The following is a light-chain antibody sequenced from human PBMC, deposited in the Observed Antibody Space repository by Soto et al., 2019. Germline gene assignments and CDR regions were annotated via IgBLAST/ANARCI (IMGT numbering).Light chain of an antibody. V-gene: IGKV3-15*01. CDR2: GAS. Sequence: EIVMTQSPATLSVSPGERATLSCRASQSVSSNLVWYQQKPGQAPRLLIYGASTRATGIPARFSGSGSGTEFTLTISSLQSEDFAVYCCQQYNNWPTFGPGTKVDIK. CDR3: QQYNNWPT. CDR1: QSVSSN. J-gene: IGKJ3*01.